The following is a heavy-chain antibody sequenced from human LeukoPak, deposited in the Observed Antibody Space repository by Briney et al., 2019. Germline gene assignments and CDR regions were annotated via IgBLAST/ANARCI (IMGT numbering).Heavy chain of an antibody. Sequence: SQTLSLTCTVSGGSISSGGYYWSWIRQHPGKGLEWIGYIYYSGSTYYNPSLKSRVTISVDTSKNQFSLKLSSVTAADTAVYYCASHAHLMQQLVDVRGQGTLVTVSS. CDR1: GGSISSGGYY. V-gene: IGHV4-31*03. CDR2: IYYSGST. J-gene: IGHJ4*02. D-gene: IGHD6-13*01. CDR3: ASHAHLMQQLVDV.